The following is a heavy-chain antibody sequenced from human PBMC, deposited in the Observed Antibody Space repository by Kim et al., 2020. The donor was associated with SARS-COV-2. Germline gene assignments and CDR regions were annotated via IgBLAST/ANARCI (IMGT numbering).Heavy chain of an antibody. Sequence: ASVKVSCKASGYTFTSYGISWVRRAPGQGLEWMGWISAYNGNTNYAQKLQGRVTMTTDTSTSTAYMELRSLRSDDTAVYYCARDEGIAAAGTRLYWGQGTLVTVSS. CDR3: ARDEGIAAAGTRLY. CDR1: GYTFTSYG. J-gene: IGHJ4*02. CDR2: ISAYNGNT. D-gene: IGHD6-13*01. V-gene: IGHV1-18*01.